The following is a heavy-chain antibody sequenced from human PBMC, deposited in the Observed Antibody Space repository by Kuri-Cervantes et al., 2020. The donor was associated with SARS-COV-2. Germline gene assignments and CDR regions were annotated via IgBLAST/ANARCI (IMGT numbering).Heavy chain of an antibody. CDR1: GCSIRSYF. V-gene: IGHV4-59*01. CDR2: MYFNGRT. J-gene: IGHJ3*02. CDR3: AKGARGDMDAFDI. Sequence: SETLSLTCNVSGCSIRSYFWSWIRQAPGKGLEWIGCMYFNGRTNYNPSLKRRVSMSVDTSKSQFSLNLASMSAADTAVYYCAKGARGDMDAFDIWGLGTMVTVSS. D-gene: IGHD2-15*01.